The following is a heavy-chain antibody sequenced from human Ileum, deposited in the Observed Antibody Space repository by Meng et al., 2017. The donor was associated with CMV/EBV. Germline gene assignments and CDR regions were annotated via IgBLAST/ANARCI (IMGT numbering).Heavy chain of an antibody. D-gene: IGHD1-26*01. CDR1: AFTFSGDW. V-gene: IGHV3-74*01. CDR2: INSDGSST. CDR3: ARGPVATFYYFDY. Sequence: AAAAFTFSGDWMHWVRQAPGKGLVWVSRINSDGSSTSYADSVKGRFTISRDNAKNTLYLQMNSLRAEDTAVYYCARGPVATFYYFDYWGQGTLVTVSS. J-gene: IGHJ4*02.